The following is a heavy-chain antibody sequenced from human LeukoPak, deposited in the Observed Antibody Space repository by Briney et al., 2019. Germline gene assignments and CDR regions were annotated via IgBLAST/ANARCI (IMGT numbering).Heavy chain of an antibody. CDR2: INPNSGGT. J-gene: IGHJ5*02. CDR1: GYTFTGYY. D-gene: IGHD6-19*01. Sequence: ASVKVSCKASGYTFTGYYMHWVRQAPGQGLEWMGWINPNSGGTNYAQKFQGRVTMTRDTSISTAYMELSRLRSDDTAVYYCARDPVAGTVGWFDPWGQGTLVTVSS. CDR3: ARDPVAGTVGWFDP. V-gene: IGHV1-2*02.